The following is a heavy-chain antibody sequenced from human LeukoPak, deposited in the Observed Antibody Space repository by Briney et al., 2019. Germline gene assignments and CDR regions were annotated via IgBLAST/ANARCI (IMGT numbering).Heavy chain of an antibody. CDR2: INPSGGST. CDR1: GYTFTSYY. Sequence: ASVKVSCKASGYTFTSYYMHWVRQAPGQGLEWMGIINPSGGSTSYAQKFQGRVTMTRDTSMSTVYMELSSLRSEDTAVYYCASSKKSRGYSYGRVDYWGQGTLVTVSS. D-gene: IGHD5-18*01. CDR3: ASSKKSRGYSYGRVDY. V-gene: IGHV1-46*01. J-gene: IGHJ4*02.